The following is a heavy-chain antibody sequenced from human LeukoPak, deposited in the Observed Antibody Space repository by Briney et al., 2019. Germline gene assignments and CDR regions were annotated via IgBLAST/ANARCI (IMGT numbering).Heavy chain of an antibody. CDR2: INPNSGAT. CDR3: ASMTTTWSPLDY. CDR1: GYTLTGLY. D-gene: IGHD1-1*01. J-gene: IGHJ4*02. Sequence: ASVKVSCKASGYTLTGLYMHWVRQAPGQGLEWMGWINPNSGATNYAQKSQGRVAMTRDTSISTAYMELNWLTSDDTAVYYCASMTTTWSPLDYWGQGTLVTVSS. V-gene: IGHV1-2*02.